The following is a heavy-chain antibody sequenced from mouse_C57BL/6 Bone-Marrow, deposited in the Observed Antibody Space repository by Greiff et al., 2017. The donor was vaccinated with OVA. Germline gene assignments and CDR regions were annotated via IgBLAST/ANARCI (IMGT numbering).Heavy chain of an antibody. Sequence: VQLQQPGAELVKPGASVKMSCKASGYTFTSYWITWVKQRPGHGLEWIGDIYPGSGSTNYNEKFKSKATLTVDTSSSTADMQLSSLTSEDSAVYYCARLEDYGRGYFDVWGTGTTVTVSS. CDR2: IYPGSGST. J-gene: IGHJ1*03. V-gene: IGHV1-55*01. CDR3: ARLEDYGRGYFDV. D-gene: IGHD1-2*01. CDR1: GYTFTSYW.